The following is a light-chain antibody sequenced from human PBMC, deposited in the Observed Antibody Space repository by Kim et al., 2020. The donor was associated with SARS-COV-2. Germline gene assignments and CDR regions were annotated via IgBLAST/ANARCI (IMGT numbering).Light chain of an antibody. V-gene: IGLV3-19*01. J-gene: IGLJ3*02. CDR1: SLRSCY. Sequence: ALVQTARITCQGDSLRSCYASWYQQKPGQAPVLVIYAKDNRPSGIPDRFSGSNSGNTASLTITGAQAEDEADYYCYSRDSSGNHWVFGGGTQLTVL. CDR3: YSRDSSGNHWV. CDR2: AKD.